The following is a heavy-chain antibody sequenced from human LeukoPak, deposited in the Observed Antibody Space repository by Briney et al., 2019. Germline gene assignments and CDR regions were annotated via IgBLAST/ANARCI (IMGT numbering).Heavy chain of an antibody. Sequence: ASVKVSCKASDYTFSNYGISWVRQAPGQGLEWMGWINPYNGNTRYAENLQGRVTMTTDTSTSTAYMELRSLRSDDTAIYYCARDFTPPHCTTPNCPRGGWLDPWGQGTLVTVSS. CDR3: ARDFTPPHCTTPNCPRGGWLDP. D-gene: IGHD2-8*01. J-gene: IGHJ5*02. CDR1: DYTFSNYG. V-gene: IGHV1-18*01. CDR2: INPYNGNT.